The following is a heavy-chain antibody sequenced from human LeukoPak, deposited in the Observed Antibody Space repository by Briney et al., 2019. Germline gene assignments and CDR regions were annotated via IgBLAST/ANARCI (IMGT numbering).Heavy chain of an antibody. CDR2: IAYDGSRA. D-gene: IGHD1-14*01. V-gene: IGHV3-33*01. CDR3: TRYNNDHFDY. J-gene: IGHJ4*02. CDR1: GFTFGGYG. Sequence: GGSLRLSCAGSGFTFGGYGMHWFRRTPGKGLEWVAVIAYDGSRAFYADSVKGRFTISRDNSKNTMSMQMDDLRAEDTAVYYCTRYNNDHFDYWGQGTLVTVSS.